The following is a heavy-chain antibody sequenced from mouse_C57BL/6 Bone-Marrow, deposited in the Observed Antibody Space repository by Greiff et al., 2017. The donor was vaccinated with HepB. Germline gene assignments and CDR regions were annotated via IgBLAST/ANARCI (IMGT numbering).Heavy chain of an antibody. V-gene: IGHV5-9-1*02. Sequence: EVKLMESGEGSVKPGGSLKLSCAASGFTFSSYAMSWVRQTPEKRLEWVAYISSGGDYINYADTVKGRFTISRDNARNTLYLQMSSLKSEDTAMYYCTRDSGYLAMDYWGQGTSVTVSS. J-gene: IGHJ4*01. CDR2: ISSGGDYI. CDR3: TRDSGYLAMDY. D-gene: IGHD1-3*01. CDR1: GFTFSSYA.